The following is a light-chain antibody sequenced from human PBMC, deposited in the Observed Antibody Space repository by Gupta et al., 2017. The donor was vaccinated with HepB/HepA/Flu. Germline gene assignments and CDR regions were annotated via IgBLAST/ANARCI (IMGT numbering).Light chain of an antibody. V-gene: IGKV3-15*01. Sequence: EIVITPPPATLSVSPGERATRSCRASQSVSSNLAWYQQKPGQAPRLLIYGPSTRATGIPARFSGSGSGTEFTLTISSLQSEDFAVYYCQQYNNWPPYTFGQGTKLEIK. J-gene: IGKJ2*01. CDR1: QSVSSN. CDR2: GPS. CDR3: QQYNNWPPYT.